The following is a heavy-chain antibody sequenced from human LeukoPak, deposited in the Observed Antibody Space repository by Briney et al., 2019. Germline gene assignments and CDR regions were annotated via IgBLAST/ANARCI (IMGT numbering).Heavy chain of an antibody. J-gene: IGHJ4*02. CDR1: GFPLSTYG. CDR2: IHYDGYTT. V-gene: IGHV3-30*02. CDR3: AKDVAYTFDY. D-gene: IGHD3-16*01. Sequence: GGSLRLSCVTSGFPLSTYGVHWVRQAPGSGLEWVAYIHYDGYTTNYADSVKGRFTTSRENSKNTLYLQMNSLRTEDTAVYYCAKDVAYTFDYWGQGTLVTVSS.